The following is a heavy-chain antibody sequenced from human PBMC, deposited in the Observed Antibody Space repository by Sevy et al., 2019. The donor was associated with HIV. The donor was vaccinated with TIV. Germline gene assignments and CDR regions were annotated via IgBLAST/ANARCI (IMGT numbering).Heavy chain of an antibody. CDR2: ISGSGGST. CDR1: GFTFSSYA. CDR3: AKDTSASGYDLYYFDY. Sequence: GGSLRLSCAASGFTFSSYAMSWVRQAAGKGLEWVSAISGSGGSTYNADSVKGRFTISRDNSKNTLYLQMNSLRAEDTAVYYCAKDTSASGYDLYYFDYWGQGTLVTVSS. V-gene: IGHV3-23*01. D-gene: IGHD5-12*01. J-gene: IGHJ4*02.